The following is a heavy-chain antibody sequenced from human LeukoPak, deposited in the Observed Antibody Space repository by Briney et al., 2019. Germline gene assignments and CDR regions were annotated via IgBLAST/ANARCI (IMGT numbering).Heavy chain of an antibody. CDR1: GFTFSSYG. Sequence: GGSLRLSCAASGFTFSSYGMHWVRQAPGKGLEWVAVIWYDGSNKYYADSVKGRFTISRDNSKNTLYLQMNSLRAEDTAVYYCAKDRVKWELPYLDAFDIWGQGTMVTVSS. CDR2: IWYDGSNK. J-gene: IGHJ3*02. D-gene: IGHD1-26*01. V-gene: IGHV3-33*06. CDR3: AKDRVKWELPYLDAFDI.